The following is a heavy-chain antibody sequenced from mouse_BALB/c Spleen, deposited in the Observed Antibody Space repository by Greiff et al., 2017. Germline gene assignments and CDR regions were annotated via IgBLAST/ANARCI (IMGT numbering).Heavy chain of an antibody. CDR1: GDSITSGY. D-gene: IGHD2-3*01. J-gene: IGHJ4*01. Sequence: EVKLVESGPSLVKPSQTLSLTCSVTGDSITSGYWNWIRKFPGNKLEYMGYISYSGSTYYNPSLKSRISITRDTSKNQYYLQLNSVTTEDTATYYCARYDGYYVVAMDYWGQGTSVTVSS. V-gene: IGHV3-8*02. CDR2: ISYSGST. CDR3: ARYDGYYVVAMDY.